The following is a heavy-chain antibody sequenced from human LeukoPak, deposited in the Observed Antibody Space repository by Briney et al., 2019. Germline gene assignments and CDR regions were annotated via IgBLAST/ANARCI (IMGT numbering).Heavy chain of an antibody. V-gene: IGHV3-30*02. CDR3: AVFPSHGMDV. D-gene: IGHD3-10*01. J-gene: IGHJ6*02. CDR2: IRYDGSNK. Sequence: GALRLSCAASGFTFSSYGMHWVRQAPGKGLEWVAFIRYDGSNKYYADSVKGRFTISRDNSKNTLYLQMNSLRTEDTAIYYCAVFPSHGMDVWGQGTTVTVSS. CDR1: GFTFSSYG.